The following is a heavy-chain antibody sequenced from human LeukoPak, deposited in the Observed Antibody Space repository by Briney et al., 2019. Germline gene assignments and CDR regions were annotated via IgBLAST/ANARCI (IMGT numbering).Heavy chain of an antibody. CDR3: ARDRARVRGAFDI. CDR1: GGSFSGYY. J-gene: IGHJ3*02. V-gene: IGHV4-34*01. Sequence: SETLSLTCAVYGGSFSGYYWSWIRQPPGKGLEWIGEINHSGSTNYNPSLKSRVTISVDTSKNQFSLKLSSVTAADTAVYYCARDRARVRGAFDIWGQGTMVTVSS. D-gene: IGHD3-10*01. CDR2: INHSGST.